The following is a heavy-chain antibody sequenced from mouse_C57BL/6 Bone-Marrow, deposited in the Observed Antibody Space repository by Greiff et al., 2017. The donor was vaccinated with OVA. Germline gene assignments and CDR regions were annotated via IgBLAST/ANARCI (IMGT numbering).Heavy chain of an antibody. Sequence: VQLKESGGDLVKPGGSLKLSCAASGFTFSSYGMSWVRQTPDKRLEWVATISSGGSYTYYPDSVKGRFTISRDNAKNTLYLQMSSLKSEDTAMYYCARHDYDGAYWGQGTLVTVSA. CDR3: ARHDYDGAY. D-gene: IGHD2-4*01. CDR1: GFTFSSYG. CDR2: ISSGGSYT. J-gene: IGHJ3*01. V-gene: IGHV5-6*01.